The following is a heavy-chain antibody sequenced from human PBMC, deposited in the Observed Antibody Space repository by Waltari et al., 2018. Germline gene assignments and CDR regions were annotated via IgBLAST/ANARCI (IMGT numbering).Heavy chain of an antibody. J-gene: IGHJ4*02. CDR1: GGSISSSS. Sequence: QVQLQESGPGLVKPSETLSLTCTVSGGSISSSSWIWIRPPPGKGLEWIGYIYYSGSTNYNPSLKSRVTISVDTSKNQFSLKLSSVTAADTAVYYCARAQYYYDSSGYYQYFDYWGQGTLVTVSS. V-gene: IGHV4-59*01. CDR3: ARAQYYYDSSGYYQYFDY. CDR2: IYYSGST. D-gene: IGHD3-22*01.